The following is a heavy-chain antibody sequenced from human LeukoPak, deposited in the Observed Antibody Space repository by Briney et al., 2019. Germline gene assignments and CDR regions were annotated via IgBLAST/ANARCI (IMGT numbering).Heavy chain of an antibody. D-gene: IGHD3-3*01. Sequence: GASVKVSCKASGYTFTGYYMHWVRQAPGQGIEWMGRINPNSGGTNYAQKFQGRVTMTRDASISTAYMELSRLRSDDTAVYYCAGVLRFLEWSTNFDYWGQGTLVTVSS. V-gene: IGHV1-2*06. CDR3: AGVLRFLEWSTNFDY. CDR1: GYTFTGYY. CDR2: INPNSGGT. J-gene: IGHJ4*02.